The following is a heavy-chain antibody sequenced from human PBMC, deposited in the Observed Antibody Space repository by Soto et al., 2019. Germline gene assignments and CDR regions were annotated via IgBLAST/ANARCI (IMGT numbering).Heavy chain of an antibody. V-gene: IGHV1-18*01. CDR1: GYTLSRYG. CDR3: ARDSSIAAQHYFDY. D-gene: IGHD6-6*01. Sequence: APVKGSCKASGYTLSRYGFSWVGQAPRLGLECMGWISAYNGNTNYAQKLQGRVTMTTDTSTSTAYMELRSLRSDDTAVYYCARDSSIAAQHYFDYWGQGTLVTVSS. J-gene: IGHJ4*02. CDR2: ISAYNGNT.